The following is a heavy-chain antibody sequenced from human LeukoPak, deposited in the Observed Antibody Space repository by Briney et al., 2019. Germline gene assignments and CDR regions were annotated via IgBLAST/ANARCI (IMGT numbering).Heavy chain of an antibody. CDR2: ISGSGDST. J-gene: IGHJ4*02. V-gene: IGHV3-23*01. CDR1: GFSFSNCA. Sequence: GVSLRLSCAPSGFSFSNCAMLWVRPAPGKGLEWVSRISGSGDSTHADSVRDRFTISRDSSKKELYLQMNSLRADDTAVYYCTKATGGYYDSNGYPFDYWGQGTLVTVSS. CDR3: TKATGGYYDSNGYPFDY. D-gene: IGHD3-22*01.